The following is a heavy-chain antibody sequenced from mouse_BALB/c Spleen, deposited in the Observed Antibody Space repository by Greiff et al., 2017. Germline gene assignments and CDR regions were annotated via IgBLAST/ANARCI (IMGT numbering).Heavy chain of an antibody. D-gene: IGHD2-3*01. J-gene: IGHJ2*01. CDR2: INPGSGGT. CDR3: ARDDDGYYGGFDY. Sequence: VQLQQSGAELVRPGTSVKVSCKASGYAFTNYLIEWVKQRPGQGLEWIGVINPGSGGTNYNEKFKGKATLTADKSSSTAYMQLSSLTSDDSAVYFCARDDDGYYGGFDYWGQGTTLTVSS. CDR1: GYAFTNYL. V-gene: IGHV1-54*01.